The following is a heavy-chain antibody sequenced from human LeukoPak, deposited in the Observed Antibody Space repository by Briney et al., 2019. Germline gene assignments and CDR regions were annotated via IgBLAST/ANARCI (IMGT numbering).Heavy chain of an antibody. Sequence: SGGSLRLSCVFSGLTFSNYWMKWVRQAPGKGLEWVASINEDGSGKYSMDSVKDRVTISRDNAKNSLDLQINSLTVEDTAIYYCVRDDGDVWGKGTTVTVSS. CDR3: VRDDGDV. CDR2: INEDGSGK. V-gene: IGHV3-7*01. CDR1: GLTFSNYW. J-gene: IGHJ6*04.